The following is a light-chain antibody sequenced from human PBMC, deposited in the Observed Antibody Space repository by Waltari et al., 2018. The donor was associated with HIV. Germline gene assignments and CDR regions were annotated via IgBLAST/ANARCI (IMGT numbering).Light chain of an antibody. CDR3: QQYGASPYT. CDR2: GAS. CDR1: QSVSSSY. J-gene: IGKJ2*01. V-gene: IGKV3-20*01. Sequence: EIALTQSPATLTLSPGERATLSCRASQSVSSSYLAWYQQKPGQAPSLLIYGASNRATDIPDRFSGSGSGTDFTLTISRLEPEDSAVYCCQQYGASPYTFGLGTKLEI.